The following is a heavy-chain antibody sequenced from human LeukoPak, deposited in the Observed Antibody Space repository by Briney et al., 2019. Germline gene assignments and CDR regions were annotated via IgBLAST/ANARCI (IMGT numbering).Heavy chain of an antibody. J-gene: IGHJ4*02. D-gene: IGHD5-12*01. CDR3: ARGGDAAPFDF. CDR2: IYTSGGT. Sequence: SQTLSLTCTVSGGSITSGNYYWSWIRQPAGKGLEWIGRIYTSGGTNYNPSLKSRVTISGDTSKNQFSLKLNSVTAADTAVYYCARGGDAAPFDFWGQGTLVTVSS. V-gene: IGHV4-61*02. CDR1: GGSITSGNYY.